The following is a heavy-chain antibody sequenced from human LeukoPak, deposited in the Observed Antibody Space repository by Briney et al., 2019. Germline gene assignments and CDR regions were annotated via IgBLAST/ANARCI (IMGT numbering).Heavy chain of an antibody. D-gene: IGHD2-2*01. CDR2: IIPIFGTA. CDR3: ARVQVVPAAIFHYYYYMDV. Sequence: SVKVSCKASGGTFSSYAISWVRQAPGQGLEWMGGIIPIFGTANYAQKFQGRVTITTDESTSTAYMELSSLRSEDTAVYYCARVQVVPAAIFHYYYYMDVWGKGTTVTVSS. CDR1: GGTFSSYA. J-gene: IGHJ6*03. V-gene: IGHV1-69*05.